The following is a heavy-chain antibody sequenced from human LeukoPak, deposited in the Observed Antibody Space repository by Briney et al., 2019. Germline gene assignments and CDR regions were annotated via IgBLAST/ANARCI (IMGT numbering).Heavy chain of an antibody. Sequence: GGSLRLSCAASGFTFSSYSMNWVRQAPGKGLEWVSSISSSSSYIYYADSVKGRFTISRDNAKNSLYLQMNSLRAEDTAVYYRAREGDVYSNYLDYWGQGTLVTVSS. J-gene: IGHJ4*02. CDR1: GFTFSSYS. V-gene: IGHV3-21*01. CDR2: ISSSSSYI. CDR3: AREGDVYSNYLDY. D-gene: IGHD4-11*01.